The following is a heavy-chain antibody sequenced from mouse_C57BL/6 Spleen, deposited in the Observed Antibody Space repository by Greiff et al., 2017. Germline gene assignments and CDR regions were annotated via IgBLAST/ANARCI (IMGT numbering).Heavy chain of an antibody. J-gene: IGHJ4*01. CDR2: IYPRSGNT. CDR1: GYTFTSYG. D-gene: IGHD2-14*01. CDR3: ARQVRGDAMDY. Sequence: VQLQQSGAELARPGASVTLSCKASGYTFTSYGISWVKQRTGQGLEWIGEIYPRSGNTYYNEKFKGKATLTADKSSSTAYMELRSLTAEDSAVYFCARQVRGDAMDYWGQGTSVTVSS. V-gene: IGHV1-81*01.